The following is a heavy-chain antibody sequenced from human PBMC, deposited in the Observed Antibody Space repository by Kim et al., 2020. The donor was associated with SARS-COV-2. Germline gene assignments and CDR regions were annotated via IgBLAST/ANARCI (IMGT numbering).Heavy chain of an antibody. Sequence: SETLSLTCTVSGYSISSGYYWGWIRQPPGKGLEWIGSIYHSGSTYYNPSLKSRVTISVDTSKNQFSLKLSSVTAADTAVYYCARERLWFGELLPPGPWGQGTLVTVSS. V-gene: IGHV4-38-2*02. CDR2: IYHSGST. CDR3: ARERLWFGELLPPGP. D-gene: IGHD3-10*01. J-gene: IGHJ5*02. CDR1: GYSISSGYY.